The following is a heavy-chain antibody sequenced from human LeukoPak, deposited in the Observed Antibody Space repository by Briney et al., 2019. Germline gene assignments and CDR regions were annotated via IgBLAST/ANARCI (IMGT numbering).Heavy chain of an antibody. V-gene: IGHV3-49*03. CDR2: IRSKAYGGTT. J-gene: IGHJ4*02. Sequence: GGSLRLSCTASGFTFGDYAMSWFRQAPGKGLEWVGFIRSKAYGGTTEYAASVKGRFTISRDDSKSIAYLQMNSLKTEDTAVYYCTRSDNTYYDIFNSRPPFDYWGQGTLVTVSS. CDR3: TRSDNTYYDIFNSRPPFDY. CDR1: GFTFGDYA. D-gene: IGHD3-9*01.